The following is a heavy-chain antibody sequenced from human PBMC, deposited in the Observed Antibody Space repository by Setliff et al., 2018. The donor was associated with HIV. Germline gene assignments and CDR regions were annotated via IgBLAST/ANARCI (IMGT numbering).Heavy chain of an antibody. Sequence: SETLSLTCTVSGGSASNSRYYWAWIRQPPGKGLEYIGSIHYNEKTYYNPSLKSRVTISIDTSKNQFSLKLTSVTAADTAMYYCASRIYYYDESRVLREEGFVPWGQGTLVTVS. J-gene: IGHJ5*02. CDR2: IHYNEKT. D-gene: IGHD3-22*01. CDR3: ASRIYYYDESRVLREEGFVP. CDR1: GGSASNSRYY. V-gene: IGHV4-39*01.